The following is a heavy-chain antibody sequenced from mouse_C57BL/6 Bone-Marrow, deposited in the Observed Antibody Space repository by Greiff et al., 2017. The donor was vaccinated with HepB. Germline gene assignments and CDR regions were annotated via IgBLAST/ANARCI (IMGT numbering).Heavy chain of an antibody. V-gene: IGHV1-64*01. J-gene: IGHJ2*01. Sequence: QVQLQQPGAELVKPGASVKLSCNASGYTFTSYWMHWVKQRPGQGLEWIGMIHPNSGSTNYNEKFKSKATLTVDKSSSTAYMQLSSLTSEDSAVYYCASLTTVVAPYYFDYWGQGTTLTVSS. CDR1: GYTFTSYW. CDR2: IHPNSGST. D-gene: IGHD1-1*01. CDR3: ASLTTVVAPYYFDY.